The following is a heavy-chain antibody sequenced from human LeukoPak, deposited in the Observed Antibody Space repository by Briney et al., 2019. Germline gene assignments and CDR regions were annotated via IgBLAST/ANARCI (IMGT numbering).Heavy chain of an antibody. Sequence: SETLSLTCTVSGGSITTHHWNWIRQTPGKGLEWIGYVFDSGRTKVNPSLTSRVTLSTDTSKNQLSLRLSSVTAADTAVYYCTTIKRGDVFGYFDFWGQGILVTVSS. J-gene: IGHJ4*02. D-gene: IGHD3-16*01. CDR3: TTIKRGDVFGYFDF. V-gene: IGHV4-59*11. CDR1: GGSITTHH. CDR2: VFDSGRT.